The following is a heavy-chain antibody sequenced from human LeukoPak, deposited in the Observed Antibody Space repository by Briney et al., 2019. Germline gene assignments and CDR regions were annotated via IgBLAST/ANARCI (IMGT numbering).Heavy chain of an antibody. Sequence: PSETLSLTCTVSGGPISSYYWSWIRQPPGKGLEWLGYIYYSGSTNYNPSLKSRVTISGDTSKNQFSLKLSSVTAADTAVYYCARTQLQRGPRTYAFDIWGQGTMVTVSS. V-gene: IGHV4-59*01. CDR2: IYYSGST. CDR1: GGPISSYY. CDR3: ARTQLQRGPRTYAFDI. J-gene: IGHJ3*02. D-gene: IGHD1-14*01.